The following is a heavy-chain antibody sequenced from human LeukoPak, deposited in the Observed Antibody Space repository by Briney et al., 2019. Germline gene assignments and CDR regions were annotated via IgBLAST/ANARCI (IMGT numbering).Heavy chain of an antibody. J-gene: IGHJ4*02. CDR2: VNLQGST. D-gene: IGHD6-6*01. Sequence: KPSGTLSLTCGVSGGSITNTNYWTWVRQPPGKGLEWIGEVNLQGSTNYNPSLMGRVAIAVDTSENHISLQLTSLTAADTAVYYWAREGRPYRPLDYSGQGTLVTVSS. CDR3: AREGRPYRPLDY. CDR1: GGSITNTNY. V-gene: IGHV4-4*02.